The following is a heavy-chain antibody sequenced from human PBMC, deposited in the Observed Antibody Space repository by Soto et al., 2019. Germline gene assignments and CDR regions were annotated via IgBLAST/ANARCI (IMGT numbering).Heavy chain of an antibody. V-gene: IGHV4-39*01. D-gene: IGHD3-22*01. CDR1: GVSVSSSGFY. J-gene: IGHJ3*01. Sequence: PSETLSLTCTVSGVSVSSSGFYWGWIRQPPGKGLEWIGGIYYSGRTYYTPSLTSRVTISVDASRNQFSLKLSSVTAADTAVYFCARHKLRNYYDSSGYFYGDAFDLWGQGTMVTVS. CDR2: IYYSGRT. CDR3: ARHKLRNYYDSSGYFYGDAFDL.